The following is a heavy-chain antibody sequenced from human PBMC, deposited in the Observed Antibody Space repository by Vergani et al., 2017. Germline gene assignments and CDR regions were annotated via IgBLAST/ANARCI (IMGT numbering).Heavy chain of an antibody. Sequence: EVQLLESGGSLKQPGGSVRLSCAASGFTFSTYAMHWVRQAPGKGLEWVSALTGGCGSTYYADSFKGRFIISRDNSKNTLYLQMNSLRADDTAVYYCAKGVYCSSTSCYEGRGYYYGMGVWGQGTTVTFSS. CDR2: LTGGCGST. CDR1: GFTFSTYA. J-gene: IGHJ6*02. D-gene: IGHD2-2*01. V-gene: IGHV3-23*01. CDR3: AKGVYCSSTSCYEGRGYYYGMGV.